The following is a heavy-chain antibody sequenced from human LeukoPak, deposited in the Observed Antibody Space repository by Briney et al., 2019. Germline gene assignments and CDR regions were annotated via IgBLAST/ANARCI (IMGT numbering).Heavy chain of an antibody. CDR1: GYTFTSYD. V-gene: IGHV1-8*01. J-gene: IGHJ4*02. Sequence: ASVKVSCKSSGYTFTSYDINWVRQATGQGLEWMGWMNPNSGNTGYAQKFQGRVTMTRNTSIITAYMELSSLRSEDTAVYYCARGRTLGYCSPTDCLNDYWGQGTLVSVSS. CDR2: MNPNSGNT. CDR3: ARGRTLGYCSPTDCLNDY. D-gene: IGHD2-15*01.